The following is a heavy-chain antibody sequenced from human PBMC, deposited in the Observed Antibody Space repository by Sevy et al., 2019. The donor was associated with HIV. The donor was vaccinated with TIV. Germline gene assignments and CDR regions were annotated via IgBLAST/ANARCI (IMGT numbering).Heavy chain of an antibody. Sequence: GGSLRLSCAASGFTFSDYYMSWIRQAPGKGLEWVSHISSSGSIIYYADSVKGRFTISRDNVRNSLYLQLNSLRAEDTALYYCARDGDYSSGWYDMWGQGTLVTVSS. J-gene: IGHJ4*02. V-gene: IGHV3-11*01. CDR1: GFTFSDYY. CDR3: ARDGDYSSGWYDM. D-gene: IGHD6-19*01. CDR2: ISSSGSII.